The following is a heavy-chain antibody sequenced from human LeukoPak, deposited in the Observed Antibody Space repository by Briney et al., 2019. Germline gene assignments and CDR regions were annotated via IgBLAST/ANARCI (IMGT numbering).Heavy chain of an antibody. Sequence: SQTLSLTCAVSGDSISSGAYSWSWIRQPPGTGLEWIGYIYHSGSTYYNPSLKSRVTMSIDGSKNQFSLNLSSVTAADTAVYYCARGSREAYYFDNWGQGTLVTVSS. CDR1: GDSISSGAYS. J-gene: IGHJ4*02. D-gene: IGHD1-26*01. CDR3: ARGSREAYYFDN. CDR2: IYHSGST. V-gene: IGHV4-30-2*01.